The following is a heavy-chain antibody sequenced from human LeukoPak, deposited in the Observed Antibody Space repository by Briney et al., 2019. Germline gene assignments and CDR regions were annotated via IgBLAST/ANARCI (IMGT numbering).Heavy chain of an antibody. J-gene: IGHJ4*02. Sequence: GSSVKVSCKASGGTFSSYAISWVRQAPGQGLEWMGRIIPIFGTANYAQKFQGRVTITTDESTSTAYLELTSQGSEDHAVYYCAWGAMVVTPFDYWGQGTLVTVSS. CDR1: GGTFSSYA. CDR3: AWGAMVVTPFDY. CDR2: IIPIFGTA. D-gene: IGHD4-23*01. V-gene: IGHV1-69*05.